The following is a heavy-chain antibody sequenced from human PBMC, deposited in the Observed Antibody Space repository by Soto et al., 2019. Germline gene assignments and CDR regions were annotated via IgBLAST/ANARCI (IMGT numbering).Heavy chain of an antibody. CDR1: GGSITTGGRY. CDR3: AQALVFTGGDGFDI. J-gene: IGHJ3*02. V-gene: IGHV4-31*02. Sequence: QVRLQEWGPGLVKPSQTLSLKCSVSGGSITTGGRYWSWIRQLPGKGLEWIGPIYYSGNTFYNAALKSRVTISVEAAKNQFSLKLSSVTAADTAVYYCAQALVFTGGDGFDIWGQGRLVTVSS. CDR2: IYYSGNT. D-gene: IGHD1-1*01.